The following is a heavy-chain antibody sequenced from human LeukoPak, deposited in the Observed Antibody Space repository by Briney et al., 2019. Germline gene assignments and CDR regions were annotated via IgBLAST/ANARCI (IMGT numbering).Heavy chain of an antibody. CDR3: AKGAGSDY. CDR2: ISCDGSNK. Sequence: PGGSLRLSCVASGFTFSSYGMHWVRQAPGKGLEWVAVISCDGSNKYYADSVKGRFTISRDNSKNTLYLQMNSLRAEDTAVYYCAKGAGSDYWGQGTLVTVSS. V-gene: IGHV3-30*18. CDR1: GFTFSSYG. D-gene: IGHD6-19*01. J-gene: IGHJ4*02.